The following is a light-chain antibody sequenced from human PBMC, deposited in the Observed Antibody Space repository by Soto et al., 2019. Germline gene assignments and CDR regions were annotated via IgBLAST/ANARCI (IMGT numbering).Light chain of an antibody. CDR1: QTVNNNY. J-gene: IGKJ4*01. CDR3: QQYGSSRLT. CDR2: GAS. Sequence: ELVLTQSPGTLSLSPGERATLSCRASQTVNNNYLAWYQQIPGQAPRLLISGASGRATGTPDRFSGSASGTDFTLTISRLEPEDFDLYYCQQYGSSRLTLGGGTKVDIK. V-gene: IGKV3-20*01.